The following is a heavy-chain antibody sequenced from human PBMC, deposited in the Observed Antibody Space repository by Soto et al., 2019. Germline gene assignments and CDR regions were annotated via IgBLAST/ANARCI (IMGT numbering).Heavy chain of an antibody. V-gene: IGHV4-31*03. J-gene: IGHJ5*01. CDR2: IYYSGST. D-gene: IGHD3-10*01. CDR3: ARVPYGSGENWFDS. Sequence: PSETLSLTCTFSGGSISSGGYYWSWIRQHPGKGLEWIGYIYYSGSTYYNPSLKSRVTISVDTSKNQFSLKLSSVTAADTAVYYCARVPYGSGENWFDSWGQGTLVTVSS. CDR1: GGSISSGGYY.